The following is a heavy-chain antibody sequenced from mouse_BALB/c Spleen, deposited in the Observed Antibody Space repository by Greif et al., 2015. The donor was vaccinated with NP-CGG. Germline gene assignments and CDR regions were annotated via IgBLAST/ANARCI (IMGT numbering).Heavy chain of an antibody. CDR2: INPSTGYT. J-gene: IGHJ4*01. D-gene: IGHD1-1*01. Sequence: QVQLQQSGAELAKPGASVKMSCKASGYTFTSYWMHWVKQRPGQGLEWIGYINPSTGYTEYNQKFKDKATLTADKSSSTAYMQLSSLTSEDSAVYYCARMGLTVVEAMDYWGQGTSVTVSS. CDR3: ARMGLTVVEAMDY. V-gene: IGHV1-7*01. CDR1: GYTFTSYW.